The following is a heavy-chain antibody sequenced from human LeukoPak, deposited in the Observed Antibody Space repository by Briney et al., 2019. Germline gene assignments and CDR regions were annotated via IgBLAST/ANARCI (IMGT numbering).Heavy chain of an antibody. Sequence: SGTLSLTCGVSGVSISSGGYSWSWIRQPPGKGLEWIGYIYHSGSTYYNPSLKSRVTISVDRSKNQFSLKLSSVTAADTAVYYCAGSSGYYYIDYWGQGTLVTVSS. V-gene: IGHV4-30-2*01. D-gene: IGHD3-22*01. J-gene: IGHJ4*02. CDR3: AGSSGYYYIDY. CDR2: IYHSGST. CDR1: GVSISSGGYS.